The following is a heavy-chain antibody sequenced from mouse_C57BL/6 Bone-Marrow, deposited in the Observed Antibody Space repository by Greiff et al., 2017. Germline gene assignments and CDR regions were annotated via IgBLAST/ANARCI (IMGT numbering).Heavy chain of an antibody. J-gene: IGHJ2*01. Sequence: EVQVVESGGDLVKPGGSLKLSCAASGFTFSSYGMSWVRQTTDKRLEWVATISTGGSYTYYPDSVKGRFTISRDNAKNTLYMQMSSLTSEDTAMYYCASNDNGSSYDYWGQGTTLTVSS. V-gene: IGHV5-6*01. CDR2: ISTGGSYT. D-gene: IGHD1-1*01. CDR3: ASNDNGSSYDY. CDR1: GFTFSSYG.